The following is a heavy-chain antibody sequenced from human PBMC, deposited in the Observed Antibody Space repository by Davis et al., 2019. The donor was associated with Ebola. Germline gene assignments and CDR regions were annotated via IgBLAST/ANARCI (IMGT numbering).Heavy chain of an antibody. CDR1: SGSFSGYY. V-gene: IGHV4-34*01. CDR3: ARDPTLEWLFGDWYFDL. CDR2: INHSGST. J-gene: IGHJ2*01. D-gene: IGHD3-3*01. Sequence: LSCAVYSGSFSGYYWSWIRQPPGKGLEWIGEINHSGSTNYNPSLKSRVTISVDTSKNQFSLKLSSVTAADTAVYYCARDPTLEWLFGDWYFDLWGRGTLVTVSS.